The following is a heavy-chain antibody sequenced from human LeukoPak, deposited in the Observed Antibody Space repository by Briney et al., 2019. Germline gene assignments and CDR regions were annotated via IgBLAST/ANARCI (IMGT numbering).Heavy chain of an antibody. Sequence: GGSLRLSCAASVCTFSSYAMSWVRQAPGKGLEWVSAISGSGGSTYYADSVKGRFTISRDNSKNTLYLQMNSLRAEDTAVYYCAKPYYYDSSGYLPEYFQHWGQGTLVTVSS. J-gene: IGHJ1*01. V-gene: IGHV3-23*01. CDR2: ISGSGGST. CDR3: AKPYYYDSSGYLPEYFQH. CDR1: VCTFSSYA. D-gene: IGHD3-22*01.